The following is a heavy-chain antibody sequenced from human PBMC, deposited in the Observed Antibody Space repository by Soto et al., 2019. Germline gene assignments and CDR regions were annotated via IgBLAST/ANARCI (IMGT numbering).Heavy chain of an antibody. CDR1: GFTFSSFA. CDR2: ISGSGGST. J-gene: IGHJ3*02. D-gene: IGHD2-15*01. Sequence: EVQLLESGGGLVQPGGSLRLSCAASGFTFSSFAMSWVRQAPGKGLEWVSTISGSGGSTYYADSVKGRFTISRDNSKNTLYLQMNSLTAEDTAVYYCAKGLGGSGLEAVDIWGQGTMVTVSS. V-gene: IGHV3-23*01. CDR3: AKGLGGSGLEAVDI.